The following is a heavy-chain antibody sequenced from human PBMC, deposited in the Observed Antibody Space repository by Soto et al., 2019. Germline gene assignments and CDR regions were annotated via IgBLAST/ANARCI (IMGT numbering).Heavy chain of an antibody. V-gene: IGHV4-4*02. Sequence: QVQLQESGPGLVKPSGTLSLTCAVSGGSISSSNWWSWVRQPPGKGLEWIGEIYHSGSTNYNPSLKSRVTISVDKSKNQFSLKLSSVTAAYTAVYYSARDRLTTAAFYYSYGMDVWGQGTTVTVSS. CDR3: ARDRLTTAAFYYSYGMDV. CDR1: GGSISSSNW. D-gene: IGHD4-4*01. CDR2: IYHSGST. J-gene: IGHJ6*02.